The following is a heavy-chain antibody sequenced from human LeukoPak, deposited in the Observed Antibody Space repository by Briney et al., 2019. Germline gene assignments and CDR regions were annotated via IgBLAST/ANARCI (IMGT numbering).Heavy chain of an antibody. D-gene: IGHD6-13*01. CDR2: IYTSGST. J-gene: IGHJ4*02. CDR3: ARFRSWYNYFDY. Sequence: SETLSLTCTVSGGSISSYYWSWIRQPAGKGLEWIGRIYTSGSTNYNPSLKSRVTISVDTSKNQFSLKLSSVTAADTAVYYCARFRSWYNYFDYWGQGTLVTVSS. CDR1: GGSISSYY. V-gene: IGHV4-4*07.